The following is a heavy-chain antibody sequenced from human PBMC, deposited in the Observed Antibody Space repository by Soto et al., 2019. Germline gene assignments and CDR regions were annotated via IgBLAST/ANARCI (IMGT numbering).Heavy chain of an antibody. Sequence: SATLSLTCAVSGGSISSSNWWSWVRQPPGKGLEWIGEIYHSGSTNYNPSLKSRVTISVDKSKNQFSLKLSSATAADTAVYYCARDRRQGEMSSGWYFDYYYYMDVWGKGTTVTVSS. D-gene: IGHD6-19*01. CDR3: ARDRRQGEMSSGWYFDYYYYMDV. J-gene: IGHJ6*03. CDR1: GGSISSSNW. V-gene: IGHV4-4*02. CDR2: IYHSGST.